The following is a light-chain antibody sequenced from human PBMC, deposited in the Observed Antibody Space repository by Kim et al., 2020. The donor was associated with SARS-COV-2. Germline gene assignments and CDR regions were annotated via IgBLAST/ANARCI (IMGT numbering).Light chain of an antibody. CDR1: NIGSKS. Sequence: SYELTQPPSVSVAPGKTARITCGGNNIGSKSVHWYQQKPGQAPVLVIYYDSDRPSGIPERFSGSNSGNTATLTISRVEAGDEADYYCQVWDSSSDLWVFGGGTQLTVL. V-gene: IGLV3-21*04. J-gene: IGLJ3*02. CDR2: YDS. CDR3: QVWDSSSDLWV.